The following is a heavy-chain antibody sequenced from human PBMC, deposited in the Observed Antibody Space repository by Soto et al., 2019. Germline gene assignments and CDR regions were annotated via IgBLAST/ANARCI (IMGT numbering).Heavy chain of an antibody. CDR3: ARGSGWYFH. V-gene: IGHV4-59*01. CDR2: LYYSGST. J-gene: IGHJ4*02. D-gene: IGHD6-19*01. CDR1: GGSISSYY. Sequence: PSETLSLTCTVSGGSISSYYWSWIRQPPGKGLEWIGYLYYSGSTNNNPSLKSRVTISVDTSKNQFSLKLSSLTAADTAVYYCARGSGWYFHWGQGTLVTVSS.